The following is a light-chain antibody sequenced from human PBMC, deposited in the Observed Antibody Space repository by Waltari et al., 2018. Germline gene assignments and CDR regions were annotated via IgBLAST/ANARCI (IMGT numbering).Light chain of an antibody. J-gene: IGLJ3*02. V-gene: IGLV1-40*01. Sequence: VLTQPPSVSGAPGQRVTISCTGSGSNIGAGYDVHWYQQLPRAAPKLLIYGSTSRPLGVPARFFGSTSGTSASLAITGLQAEDEADYYCQSYDTSLSVVFGGGTKLTVL. CDR1: GSNIGAGYD. CDR3: QSYDTSLSVV. CDR2: GST.